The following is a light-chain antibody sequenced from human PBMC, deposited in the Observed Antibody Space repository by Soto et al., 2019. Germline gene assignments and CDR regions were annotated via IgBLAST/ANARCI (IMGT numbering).Light chain of an antibody. CDR1: QSISNY. V-gene: IGKV1-39*01. Sequence: DLQMTQSPSSLSASVGDRVTITCRASQSISNYLNWYQQKPGKVPKLLIYAASSLQSGVPSRFSGSGYGTDFTLTISSLQPEDFASYYCQQSYNTPLVTFGQGTRLEIK. CDR2: AAS. CDR3: QQSYNTPLVT. J-gene: IGKJ5*01.